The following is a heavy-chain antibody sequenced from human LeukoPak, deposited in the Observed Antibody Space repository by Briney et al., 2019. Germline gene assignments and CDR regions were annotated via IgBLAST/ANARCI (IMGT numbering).Heavy chain of an antibody. CDR1: GGSFSGYY. CDR3: ARLNTVLGAFDI. D-gene: IGHD3-16*01. Sequence: PSETLSLTCAVYGGSFSGYYWSWIRQPPGKGLEWIGYIYYSGSTNYNPSLKSRVTISVDTSKNQFSLKLSSVTAADTAVYYCARLNTVLGAFDIWGQGTMVTVSS. V-gene: IGHV4-59*08. J-gene: IGHJ3*02. CDR2: IYYSGST.